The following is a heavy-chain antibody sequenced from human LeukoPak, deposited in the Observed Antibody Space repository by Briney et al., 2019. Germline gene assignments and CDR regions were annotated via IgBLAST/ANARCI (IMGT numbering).Heavy chain of an antibody. D-gene: IGHD3-22*01. CDR3: EGGYYPSFDYYFDY. CDR1: GFTFSSYA. V-gene: IGHV3-23*01. CDR2: ISGSGGST. Sequence: GGSLRLSCAASGFTFSSYAMSWVRQAPGKGLEWVSAISGSGGSTYYADSVKGRFTISRDNSKNTLYLQMNSLRAEDTAVYYCEGGYYPSFDYYFDYWGQGTLVTVSS. J-gene: IGHJ4*02.